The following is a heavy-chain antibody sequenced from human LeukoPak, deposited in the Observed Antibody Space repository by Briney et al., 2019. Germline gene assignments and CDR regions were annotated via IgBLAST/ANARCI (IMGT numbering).Heavy chain of an antibody. D-gene: IGHD3-3*01. Sequence: GGSLRLSCAASGFTFTSYAMSWVRQAPGKGLEWVSAISGSGGSTNYADTLKGRFTISTDNSTNTLYLQMSSLRAEDTAVYYCANPSQYYDFWSGYPSPTLDYWGQGTLVTVSS. CDR1: GFTFTSYA. CDR2: ISGSGGST. V-gene: IGHV3-23*01. CDR3: ANPSQYYDFWSGYPSPTLDY. J-gene: IGHJ4*02.